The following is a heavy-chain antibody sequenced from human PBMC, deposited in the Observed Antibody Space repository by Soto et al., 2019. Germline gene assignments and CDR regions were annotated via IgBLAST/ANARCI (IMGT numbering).Heavy chain of an antibody. CDR1: DEIFKKYW. CDR2: IDPSDSYT. CDR3: GRDFGGGHADV. Sequence: PGESLKISCQTSDEIFKKYWITLVRQMPGRGLEWVGRIDPSDSYTTYNPSLKGHVILSVDKSVNTAYVQWSSLRASDTATYFCGRDFGGGHADVWGQGTRVTVSS. D-gene: IGHD3-16*01. J-gene: IGHJ6*01. V-gene: IGHV5-10-1*01.